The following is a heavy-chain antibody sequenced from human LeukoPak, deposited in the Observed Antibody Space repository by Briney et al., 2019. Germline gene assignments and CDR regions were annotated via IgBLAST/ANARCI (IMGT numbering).Heavy chain of an antibody. Sequence: SETLSLTCAVSGGSISSGGYSWRWIRQPPGKGLEWIGYIYHSGSTYYNPSLKSRVTISVDRSRNQFSLKLSSVTAADTAVYYCARSFCSGGSCTFDYWGQGTLVTVSS. V-gene: IGHV4-30-2*01. J-gene: IGHJ4*02. D-gene: IGHD2-15*01. CDR1: GGSISSGGYS. CDR3: ARSFCSGGSCTFDY. CDR2: IYHSGST.